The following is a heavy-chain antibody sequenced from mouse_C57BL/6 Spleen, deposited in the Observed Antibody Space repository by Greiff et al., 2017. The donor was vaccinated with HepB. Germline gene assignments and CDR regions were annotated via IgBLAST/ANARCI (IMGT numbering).Heavy chain of an antibody. J-gene: IGHJ1*03. Sequence: QVQLQQSGAELVKPGASVKISCKASGYAFSSYWMNWVKQRPGKGLEWIGQIYPGDGDTNYNGKFKGKATLTADKSSSTAYMQLSSLTSEDSAVYFYARNEGIDYYGSGWYFDVWGTGTTVTVSS. CDR1: GYAFSSYW. V-gene: IGHV1-80*01. CDR2: IYPGDGDT. D-gene: IGHD1-1*01. CDR3: ARNEGIDYYGSGWYFDV.